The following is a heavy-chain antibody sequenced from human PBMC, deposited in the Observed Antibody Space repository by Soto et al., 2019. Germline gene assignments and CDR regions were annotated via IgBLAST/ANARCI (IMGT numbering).Heavy chain of an antibody. CDR3: ARHVDYAFWSGYPYWYFDL. J-gene: IGHJ2*01. Sequence: QVQLQESGPGLVKPSETLSLTCTVSGGSISSYYWSWIRQLPGKGLEWIGYIYYSGSTNYNPSLNSRSTISVATSKNLSTRMLISVSSVDNAVYSCARHVDYAFWSGYPYWYFDLWGRGTLVTVSS. CDR1: GGSISSYY. D-gene: IGHD3-3*01. CDR2: IYYSGST. V-gene: IGHV4-59*08.